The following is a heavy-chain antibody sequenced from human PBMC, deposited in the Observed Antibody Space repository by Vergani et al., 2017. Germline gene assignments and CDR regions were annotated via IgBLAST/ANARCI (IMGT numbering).Heavy chain of an antibody. CDR2: IDFSSSYI. CDR3: ARSPDYGDYNYYYMDV. CDR1: GFTLSRFS. Sequence: EVQLVESGGGLVKPGGSLRLSCAASGFTLSRFSMNWVRQAPGKGLEWASSIDFSSSYIYYADSVKGRFTISRDNAKKSLYLQMNSLGAEDTAVYYCARSPDYGDYNYYYMDVWGKGTTVTVSS. D-gene: IGHD4-17*01. V-gene: IGHV3-21*01. J-gene: IGHJ6*03.